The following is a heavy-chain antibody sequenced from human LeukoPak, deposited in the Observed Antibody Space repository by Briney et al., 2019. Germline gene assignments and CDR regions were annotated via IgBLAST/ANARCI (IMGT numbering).Heavy chain of an antibody. D-gene: IGHD6-19*01. J-gene: IGHJ4*02. CDR3: ARVSAGSGWNWDFDY. V-gene: IGHV7-4-1*02. CDR2: INTNTGNP. CDR1: GYTFTSYG. Sequence: ASVKVSCKASGYTFTSYGISWVRQAPGQGLEWMGWINTNTGNPTYAQGFTGRFVFSLDTSVSTAYLQISSLKAEDTAVYYCARVSAGSGWNWDFDYWGQGTLVTVSS.